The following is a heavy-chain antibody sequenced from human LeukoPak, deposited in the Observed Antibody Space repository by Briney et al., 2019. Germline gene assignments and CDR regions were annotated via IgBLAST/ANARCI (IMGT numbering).Heavy chain of an antibody. Sequence: SETLSLTCAVSDYSISSAYYWGWIRQPPGKGLEWIGSIYHSGSTDYNPSLKSRVTISVDTSKNQFSLKLRSVTAADTAVYYCARDQVYCGGDCCFDFWGQGTLVTVSS. D-gene: IGHD2-21*02. CDR1: DYSISSAYY. J-gene: IGHJ4*02. V-gene: IGHV4-38-2*02. CDR3: ARDQVYCGGDCCFDF. CDR2: IYHSGST.